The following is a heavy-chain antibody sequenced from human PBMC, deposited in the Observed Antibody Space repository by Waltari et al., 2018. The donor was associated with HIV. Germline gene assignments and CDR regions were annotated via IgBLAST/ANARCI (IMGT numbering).Heavy chain of an antibody. CDR1: GFIFNNYG. Sequence: QVQLEESGGGVVQPGRSLRLSCAASGFIFNNYGMHWVRQAPGKGLGWVALSWYDGISKNYAESVKGRVTISRDKSKNTLYLEMNSLRAEDTAVYYCAREGYCSGGSCPLPHWGQGTTVTVSS. V-gene: IGHV3-33*01. D-gene: IGHD2-15*01. CDR2: SWYDGISK. J-gene: IGHJ6*02. CDR3: AREGYCSGGSCPLPH.